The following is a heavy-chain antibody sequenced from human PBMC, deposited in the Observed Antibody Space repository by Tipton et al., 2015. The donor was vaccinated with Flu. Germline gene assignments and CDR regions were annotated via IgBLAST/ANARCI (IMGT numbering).Heavy chain of an antibody. J-gene: IGHJ6*02. D-gene: IGHD5-24*01. CDR2: IRGDGDST. V-gene: IGHV3-23*01. CDR1: GFSFSTYA. CDR3: ARWLQDNSYGLDV. Sequence: SLRLSCAASGFSFSTYAMTWVRQAPGRGLEWISTIRGDGDSTYYADSVQGRFTVSRDNSKSMVFLHMNNLRAEDTAVYYCARWLQDNSYGLDVWGQGTTVTVSS.